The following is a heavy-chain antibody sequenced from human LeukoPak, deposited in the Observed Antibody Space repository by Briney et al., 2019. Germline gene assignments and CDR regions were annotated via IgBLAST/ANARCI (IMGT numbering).Heavy chain of an antibody. CDR3: ARDFGTTGWHTFDY. CDR2: TYYRSKWYN. D-gene: IGHD6-19*01. Sequence: SQTLSLTCVVSGDSVPSKNGAWNWIRQSPSRGLEWLGGTYYRSKWYNDYAESMEGRMTISQDTSKNQYSLHLNSVTPDDTAVYYCARDFGTTGWHTFDYWGQGTLVTVSS. J-gene: IGHJ4*02. CDR1: GDSVPSKNGA. V-gene: IGHV6-1*01.